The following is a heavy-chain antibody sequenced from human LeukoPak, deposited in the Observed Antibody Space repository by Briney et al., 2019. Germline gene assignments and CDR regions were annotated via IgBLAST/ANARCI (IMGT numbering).Heavy chain of an antibody. CDR1: GFTFSSYG. CDR3: ARRLIGYCSGGSCYSGYFQH. D-gene: IGHD2-15*01. V-gene: IGHV3-30*02. CDR2: IRYDGSNK. J-gene: IGHJ1*01. Sequence: QPGGSLRLSCAASGFTFSSYGMHWVRQAPGKGLEWVAFIRYDGSNKYYADSVKGRFTISRDNSKNTLYLQMNSLRAEDTAVYYCARRLIGYCSGGSCYSGYFQHWGQGTLVTVSS.